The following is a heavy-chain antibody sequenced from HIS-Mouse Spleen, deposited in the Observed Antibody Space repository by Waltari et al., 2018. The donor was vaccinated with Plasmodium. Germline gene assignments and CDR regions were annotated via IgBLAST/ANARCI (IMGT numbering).Heavy chain of an antibody. CDR2: INSDGSST. Sequence: QLVESGGGLVQPGGSLRLSCAASGFTFSRYWMHWVRQAPGKGLVWVSRINSDGSSTRYADSVKGRFTISRDNAKNTLYLQMNSLRAEDTAVYYCARTIAVVATGDAFDIWGQGTMVTVSS. V-gene: IGHV3-74*01. CDR1: GFTFSRYW. D-gene: IGHD6-13*01. CDR3: ARTIAVVATGDAFDI. J-gene: IGHJ3*02.